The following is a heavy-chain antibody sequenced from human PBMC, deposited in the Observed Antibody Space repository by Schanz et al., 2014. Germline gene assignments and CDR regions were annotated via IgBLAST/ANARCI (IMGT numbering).Heavy chain of an antibody. CDR1: GVDLSGNA. CDR2: ISYDGSHK. J-gene: IGHJ4*02. V-gene: IGHV3-30*04. CDR3: TRDTDYHFDY. D-gene: IGHD4-17*01. Sequence: VQLVESGGGLAQPGGSLRLSCAGSGVDLSGNALHWVRQAPGKGLEWVAVISYDGSHKDYADSVKGRFTISRDNARNTLYLQMNSLRAEDTAVYYCTRDTDYHFDYWGQGTLVTVSS.